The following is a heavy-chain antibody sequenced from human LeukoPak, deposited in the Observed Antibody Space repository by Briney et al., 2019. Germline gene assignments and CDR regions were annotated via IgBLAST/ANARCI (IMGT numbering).Heavy chain of an antibody. J-gene: IGHJ4*02. V-gene: IGHV3-23*01. CDR3: AKALAYCGGDCYSTIDY. CDR2: ISGSGGST. Sequence: GGSLRLSCAASGFTFSSYAMSWVRQAPGKGLEWVSAISGSGGSTHYADSVKGRFTISRDNSKNTLYLQMNSLRAEDTAVYYCAKALAYCGGDCYSTIDYWGQGTLVTVSS. D-gene: IGHD2-21*02. CDR1: GFTFSSYA.